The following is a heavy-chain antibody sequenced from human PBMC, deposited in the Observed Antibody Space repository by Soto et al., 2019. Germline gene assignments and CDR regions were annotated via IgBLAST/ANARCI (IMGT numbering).Heavy chain of an antibody. Sequence: PSETLSLTCTVSGGSISSSSYYWGWIRQPPGKGLEWIGSIYYSGSTYYNPSLKSRVTISVDTSKNQFSLKLSSVTAADTAVYYCARRGSSSSVRFGSGWFDPWGQGTLVTVSS. CDR3: ARRGSSSSVRFGSGWFDP. CDR2: IYYSGST. D-gene: IGHD6-6*01. J-gene: IGHJ5*02. V-gene: IGHV4-39*01. CDR1: GGSISSSSYY.